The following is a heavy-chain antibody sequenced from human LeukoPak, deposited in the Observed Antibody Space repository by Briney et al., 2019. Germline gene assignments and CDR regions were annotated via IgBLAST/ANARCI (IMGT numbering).Heavy chain of an antibody. D-gene: IGHD6-13*01. Sequence: GESLKISCECSGYSFTSYWSGWVRQMPGIGLECMGIIYPGDSDTRYSPSFQGQVTISADKSISTAYLQWSSLKASDTAMYYCARRVYSSSWYWFDPWGQGTLVTVSS. V-gene: IGHV5-51*01. J-gene: IGHJ5*02. CDR3: ARRVYSSSWYWFDP. CDR1: GYSFTSYW. CDR2: IYPGDSDT.